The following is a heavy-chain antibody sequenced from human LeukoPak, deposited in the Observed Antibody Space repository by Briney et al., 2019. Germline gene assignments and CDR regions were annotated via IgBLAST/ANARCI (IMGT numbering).Heavy chain of an antibody. Sequence: GASVKVSCKASGGTFSSYAISWVRQAPGQGLEWMGGIIPIFGTANYAQKFQGRDTITADESTSTAYMELSSLRSEDTAVYYCARETLYYFDYWGQGTLVTVSS. D-gene: IGHD3-16*01. V-gene: IGHV1-69*13. CDR2: IIPIFGTA. CDR3: ARETLYYFDY. CDR1: GGTFSSYA. J-gene: IGHJ4*02.